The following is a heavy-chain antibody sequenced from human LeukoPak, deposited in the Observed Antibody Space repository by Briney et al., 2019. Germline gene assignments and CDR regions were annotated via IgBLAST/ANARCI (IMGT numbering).Heavy chain of an antibody. D-gene: IGHD3-10*01. CDR3: ARGRKVRGVSGWFDP. Sequence: ASVKVSCKASGYAFTSYDINWVRQATGQGLEWMGWMNPNSGNTGYAQKFQGRVTITRNTSISTAYMELSSLRSEDTAVYYCARGRKVRGVSGWFDPWGQGTLVTVSS. CDR2: MNPNSGNT. CDR1: GYAFTSYD. J-gene: IGHJ5*02. V-gene: IGHV1-8*03.